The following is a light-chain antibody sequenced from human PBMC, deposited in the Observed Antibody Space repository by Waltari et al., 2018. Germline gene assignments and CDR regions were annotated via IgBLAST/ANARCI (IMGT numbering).Light chain of an antibody. CDR1: SPRRYY. J-gene: IGLJ2*01. Sequence: SSDLTQDPSLSVALGPTVRITCQGDSPRRYYASWYQQRPGQAPILVLYGPDNRPSGIPDRFSGSTSGNTASLTITGAQAEDEADYYCHSRETFSTRLFGGGTRLTV. CDR2: GPD. CDR3: HSRETFSTRL. V-gene: IGLV3-19*01.